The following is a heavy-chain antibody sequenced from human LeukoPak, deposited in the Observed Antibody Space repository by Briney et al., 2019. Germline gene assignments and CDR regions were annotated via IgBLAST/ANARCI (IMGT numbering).Heavy chain of an antibody. CDR2: IYHSGVT. Sequence: SETLSLTCTVSNYSISSAYYWGWIRQPPGKGLEWIGNIYHSGVTYYKPSLKSRVTISVDTSKNQFSLRLSSVTAADTAVYYCAREVNYGDYGDNAFDIWGQGTVVTVSS. V-gene: IGHV4-38-2*02. CDR1: NYSISSAYY. J-gene: IGHJ3*02. CDR3: AREVNYGDYGDNAFDI. D-gene: IGHD4-17*01.